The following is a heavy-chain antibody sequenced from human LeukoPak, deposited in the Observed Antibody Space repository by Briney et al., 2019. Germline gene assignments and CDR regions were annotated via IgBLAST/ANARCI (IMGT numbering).Heavy chain of an antibody. CDR3: ARHGQKFSISFDY. J-gene: IGHJ4*02. CDR1: GGSVSNYY. Sequence: SETLSLTCTVSGGSVSNYYWSWLRQPPGEGLEWIAYINYSGTTNYNPSLKSRVTISRDISKNQLSLRLTSVTAADTAVYYCARHGQKFSISFDYWGQGALVTVSS. CDR2: INYSGTT. D-gene: IGHD3-3*02. V-gene: IGHV4-59*08.